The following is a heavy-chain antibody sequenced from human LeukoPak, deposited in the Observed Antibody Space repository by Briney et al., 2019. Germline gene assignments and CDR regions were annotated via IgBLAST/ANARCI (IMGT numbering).Heavy chain of an antibody. CDR3: ARVRFDSSAYGLTF. D-gene: IGHD3-22*01. J-gene: IGHJ4*02. CDR2: IYTSGST. CDR1: GGSISSGSYY. Sequence: SETLSLTCSVSGGSISSGSYYWSWIRQPAGEGLEWIGRIYTSGSTDYNPSLMSRLTISLDTSKNQFSLRLTSVTAADTAVYYCARVRFDSSAYGLTFWGQGTLVTVSS. V-gene: IGHV4-61*02.